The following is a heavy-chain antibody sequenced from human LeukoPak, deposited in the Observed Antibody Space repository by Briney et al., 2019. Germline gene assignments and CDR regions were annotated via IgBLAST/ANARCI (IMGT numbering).Heavy chain of an antibody. J-gene: IGHJ4*02. CDR1: GGTFSSYA. D-gene: IGHD4-17*01. V-gene: IGHV1-69*05. Sequence: SVKVSCKASGGTFSSYAISWGRQAPGQGLEWMVRIIPIFGTANYAQKFQGRVTITTDESTSTAYMELSSLRSEDTAVYYCARDQDFGPQYGDYQYYFDYWGQGTLVTVSS. CDR3: ARDQDFGPQYGDYQYYFDY. CDR2: IIPIFGTA.